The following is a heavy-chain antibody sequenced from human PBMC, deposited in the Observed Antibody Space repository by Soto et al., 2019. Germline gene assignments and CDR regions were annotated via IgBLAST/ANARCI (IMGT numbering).Heavy chain of an antibody. D-gene: IGHD5-12*01. J-gene: IGHJ4*02. Sequence: SETLSLTCTVSGGSISSYYWTWIRQPPGKGLEWIGYIYYSGSTYYNPSLKSRVTISVDRSKNQFSLKLSSVTAADTAVYYCAAGGGLPRHYWGQGTLVTVS. CDR1: GGSISSYY. CDR2: IYYSGST. V-gene: IGHV4-59*12. CDR3: AAGGGLPRHY.